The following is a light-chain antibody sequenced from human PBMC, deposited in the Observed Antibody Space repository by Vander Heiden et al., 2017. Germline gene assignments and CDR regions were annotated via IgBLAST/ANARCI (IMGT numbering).Light chain of an antibody. CDR3: QQRDSTPLT. CDR1: QSISSY. V-gene: IGKV1-39*01. CDR2: AAS. Sequence: DIQMTQSPSSLSASVGDRVTITCRASQSISSYLNWYQQKPGKAPKLLIYAASSLQSGVPSRFSGSGSGTDFTLTISRLQPEDIATYYCQQRDSTPLTFGGGTKVEIK. J-gene: IGKJ4*01.